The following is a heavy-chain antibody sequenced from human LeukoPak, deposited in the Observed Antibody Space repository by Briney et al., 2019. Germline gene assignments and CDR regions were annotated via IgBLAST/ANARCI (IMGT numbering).Heavy chain of an antibody. Sequence: PGGSLRLSCAASGFTVSNNYMSWVRQAPGKGLEWVSIIYSGGSTYCADSVKGRFTISRDNSKNTLYLQMNSLGAEDTAVYYCAKDYYDSSGYFDYWGQGTLVTVSS. J-gene: IGHJ4*02. CDR3: AKDYYDSSGYFDY. V-gene: IGHV3-53*01. CDR2: IYSGGST. D-gene: IGHD3-22*01. CDR1: GFTVSNNY.